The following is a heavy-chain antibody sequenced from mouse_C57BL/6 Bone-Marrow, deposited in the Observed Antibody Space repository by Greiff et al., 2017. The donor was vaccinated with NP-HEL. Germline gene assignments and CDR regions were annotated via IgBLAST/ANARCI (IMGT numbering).Heavy chain of an antibody. CDR1: GYTFTSYW. V-gene: IGHV1-55*01. CDR3: ARNDNGYYRYYAMDD. Sequence: QVQLQQPGAELVKPGASVKMSCKASGYTFTSYWITWVKQRPGQGLEWIGDIYPGSGSTNYNEKFKSKATLTVDTSSSTAYMQLSSLTSEDSAVYYGARNDNGYYRYYAMDDWGKGTSVTVAS. CDR2: IYPGSGST. D-gene: IGHD2-3*01. J-gene: IGHJ4*01.